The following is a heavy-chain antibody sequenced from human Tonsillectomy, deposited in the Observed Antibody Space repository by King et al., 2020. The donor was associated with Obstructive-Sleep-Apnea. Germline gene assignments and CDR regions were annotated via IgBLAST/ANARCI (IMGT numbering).Heavy chain of an antibody. CDR3: ANVPLRGYPFDV. J-gene: IGHJ3*01. CDR1: GFSFSDYW. CDR2: INQHGSET. V-gene: IGHV3-7*01. D-gene: IGHD3-22*01. Sequence: VQLVESGGGLVQPGGSLRLSCVASGFSFSDYWMSWVRQAPGKGLEWVANINQHGSETYYLDSVKGRFTFSRDNAKKLLYLELNSLRVEDTAVYYCANVPLRGYPFDVWGQGTMVIVSS.